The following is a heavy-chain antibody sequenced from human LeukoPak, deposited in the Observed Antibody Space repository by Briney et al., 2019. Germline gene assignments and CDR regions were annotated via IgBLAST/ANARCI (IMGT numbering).Heavy chain of an antibody. Sequence: PSGTLSLTCAVSGGSISSSNWWSWVRPPPGKGLEWIGEIYHSGSTNYNPSLKSRVTISVDKSKNQFSLKLSSVTAADTAVYYCARDLIGSWPARYFDYWGQGTLVTVSS. J-gene: IGHJ4*02. CDR3: ARDLIGSWPARYFDY. CDR2: IYHSGST. D-gene: IGHD1-26*01. V-gene: IGHV4-4*02. CDR1: GGSISSSNW.